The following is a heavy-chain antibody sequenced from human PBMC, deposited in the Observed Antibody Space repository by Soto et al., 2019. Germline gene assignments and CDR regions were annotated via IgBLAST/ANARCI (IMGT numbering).Heavy chain of an antibody. V-gene: IGHV3-23*01. J-gene: IGHJ4*02. D-gene: IGHD5-18*01. CDR3: ARATWIQLWLPPHFFDY. CDR2: ISGSGGST. CDR1: GFTFSSYA. Sequence: PGGSLRLSCAASGFTFSSYAMSWVRQAPGKGLEWVSAISGSGGSTYYADSVKGRFTISRDNSKNTLYLQMNSLRAEDTAVYYCARATWIQLWLPPHFFDYWGQGTLVTVSS.